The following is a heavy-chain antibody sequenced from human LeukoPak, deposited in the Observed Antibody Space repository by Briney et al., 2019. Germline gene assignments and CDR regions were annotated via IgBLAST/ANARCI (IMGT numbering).Heavy chain of an antibody. D-gene: IGHD3-22*01. V-gene: IGHV4-59*08. Sequence: SETLSLTCSVSGGPISSYSWSWIRQPPGKGLEWIGYIYYSGSTNYNPSLKSRVTISVDTSKNQFSLKLSSVTAADAAVYYCARHVFHSSSSYYEFFDYWGQGTLVTVSS. J-gene: IGHJ4*02. CDR1: GGPISSYS. CDR3: ARHVFHSSSSYYEFFDY. CDR2: IYYSGST.